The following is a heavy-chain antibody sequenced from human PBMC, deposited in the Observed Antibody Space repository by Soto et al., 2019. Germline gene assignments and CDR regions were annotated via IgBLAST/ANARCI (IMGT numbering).Heavy chain of an antibody. D-gene: IGHD3-16*01. Sequence: GASLKISCKGSGYSFTSYWIVWVRQMPGKGLEWMGRIDPSDSYTNYSPSFEGRVTISADKSISTAYLQWSSLKASDTGMYYWARHQGEQSEFDSWGQGTMVTVAS. CDR1: GYSFTSYW. CDR3: ARHQGEQSEFDS. V-gene: IGHV5-10-1*01. J-gene: IGHJ3*02. CDR2: IDPSDSYT.